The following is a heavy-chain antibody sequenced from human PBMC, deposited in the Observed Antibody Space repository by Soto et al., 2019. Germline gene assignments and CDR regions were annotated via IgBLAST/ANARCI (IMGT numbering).Heavy chain of an antibody. CDR2: IIPIFGTA. J-gene: IGHJ6*02. Sequence: GASVKVSCKASGGTFSSYAISWVRQAPGQGLEWMGGIIPIFGTANYAQKFQGRVTITADESTSTAYMELSSLRSEDTAVYYCARDLGVYISRWDYYYYYGMDVWGQGTTVTVSS. CDR1: GGTFSSYA. V-gene: IGHV1-69*13. D-gene: IGHD2-8*01. CDR3: ARDLGVYISRWDYYYYYGMDV.